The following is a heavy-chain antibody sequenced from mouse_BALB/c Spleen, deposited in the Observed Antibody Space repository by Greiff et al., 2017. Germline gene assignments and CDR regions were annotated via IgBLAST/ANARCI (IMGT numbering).Heavy chain of an antibody. J-gene: IGHJ3*01. CDR2: ISNGGGST. CDR1: GFTFSSYT. V-gene: IGHV5-12-2*01. D-gene: IGHD1-1*01. CDR3: ARPYYYGSSPFAY. Sequence: EVKVVESGGGLVQPGGSLKLSCAASGFTFSSYTMSWVRQTPEKRLEWVAYISNGGGSTYYPDTVKGRFTISRDNAKNTLYLQMSSLKSEDTAMYYCARPYYYGSSPFAYWGQGTLVTVSA.